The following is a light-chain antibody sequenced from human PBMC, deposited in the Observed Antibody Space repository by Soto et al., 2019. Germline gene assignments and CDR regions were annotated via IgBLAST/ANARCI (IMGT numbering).Light chain of an antibody. J-gene: IGKJ2*01. CDR2: GAS. CDR3: QQYYSWPYT. V-gene: IGKV3-15*01. Sequence: ETVMTQTPASLSVSQGERATLSCRASRTVSSNLAWYQQKPGQAPRLLIYGASTRDSGIPSRVSGSGSGTDFTLTVSSLQSEDFAAYYCQQYYSWPYTFGQGTKLEIK. CDR1: RTVSSN.